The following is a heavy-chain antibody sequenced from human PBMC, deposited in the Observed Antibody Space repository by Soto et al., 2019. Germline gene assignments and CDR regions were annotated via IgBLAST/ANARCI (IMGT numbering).Heavy chain of an antibody. J-gene: IGHJ3*02. CDR2: INHSGST. V-gene: IGHV4-34*01. CDR1: GGSFSGYY. D-gene: IGHD3-22*01. CDR3: ARLYEDSSGYYYSDALDI. Sequence: QVQLQQWGAGLLKPSETLSLTCAGYGGSFSGYYWSWIRQPPGKGLEWIGEINHSGSTNYNPSRKSRVTISVDTSKNQFSLKLSSVSAADTAVYYCARLYEDSSGYYYSDALDIWGQGTMVTVSS.